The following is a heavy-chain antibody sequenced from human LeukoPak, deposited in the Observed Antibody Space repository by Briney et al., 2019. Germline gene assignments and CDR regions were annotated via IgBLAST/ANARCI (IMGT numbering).Heavy chain of an antibody. D-gene: IGHD6-19*01. Sequence: PSETLSLTCTVSGGSISSYYWSWIRQPPGKGLEWIGYIYYSGNTNYNPSLKSRVTISIDTSKNQFSLKLSSVTTADTAVYYCARASSGSGSYWSYYYGMDVWGQGTTVTVSS. V-gene: IGHV4-59*01. J-gene: IGHJ6*02. CDR2: IYYSGNT. CDR1: GGSISSYY. CDR3: ARASSGSGSYWSYYYGMDV.